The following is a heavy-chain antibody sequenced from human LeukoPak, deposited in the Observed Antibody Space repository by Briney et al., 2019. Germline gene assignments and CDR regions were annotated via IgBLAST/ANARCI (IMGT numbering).Heavy chain of an antibody. D-gene: IGHD2-21*02. V-gene: IGHV3-13*01. J-gene: IGHJ3*02. Sequence: GGSLRLSCAASGFTFSSYDMHWVRQATGKGLEWVSAIGTAGDTYYPGSVKGRFTISRENAKNSLYLQMNSLRAGDTAVYYCARGWAYCGGDCYSGSAFDIWGQGTMVTVSS. CDR1: GFTFSSYD. CDR3: ARGWAYCGGDCYSGSAFDI. CDR2: IGTAGDT.